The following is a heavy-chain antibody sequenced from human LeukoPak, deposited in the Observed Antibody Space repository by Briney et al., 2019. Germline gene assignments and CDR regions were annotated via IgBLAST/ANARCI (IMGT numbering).Heavy chain of an antibody. CDR1: GFTFSSYW. V-gene: IGHV3-74*01. Sequence: GGSLRLSCAASGFTFSSYWMHWVRQAPGKGLVWVSRINSDGSSTSYADSVKGRLTISRDNAKNTLYLQMNSLRAEDTAVYYCARGDSSGYYYSSFGYWGQGTLVTVSS. D-gene: IGHD3-22*01. J-gene: IGHJ4*02. CDR3: ARGDSSGYYYSSFGY. CDR2: INSDGSST.